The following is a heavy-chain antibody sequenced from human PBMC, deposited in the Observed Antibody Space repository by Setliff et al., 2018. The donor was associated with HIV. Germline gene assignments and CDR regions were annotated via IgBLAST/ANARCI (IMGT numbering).Heavy chain of an antibody. D-gene: IGHD1-26*01. CDR3: AKEGNSVDNWLDP. Sequence: PSETLSLTCTVSGDSITNGGFYWSWIRQHPGKGLEWIGYMYYSGNTFYNPSLKSRIIMSLDMSQNQFSLKLSSVTAADTAVYYCAKEGNSVDNWLDPWGPGTLVTVSS. CDR1: GDSITNGGFY. CDR2: MYYSGNT. J-gene: IGHJ5*02. V-gene: IGHV4-31*03.